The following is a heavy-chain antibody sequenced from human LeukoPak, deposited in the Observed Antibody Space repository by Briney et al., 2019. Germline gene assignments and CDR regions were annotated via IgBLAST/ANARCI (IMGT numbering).Heavy chain of an antibody. Sequence: GGSLRLSCAASGFTFSNAWMSWVRQAPGKGLEWVGRIKSKTDGGTTDYAAPVKGRFTISRDDSKNTLYLQMNSLKTEDTAVYYCTTDSGASVVVPAAMSPPLDYFDYWGQGTLVTVSS. CDR1: GFTFSNAW. V-gene: IGHV3-15*01. D-gene: IGHD2-2*01. CDR3: TTDSGASVVVPAAMSPPLDYFDY. CDR2: IKSKTDGGTT. J-gene: IGHJ4*02.